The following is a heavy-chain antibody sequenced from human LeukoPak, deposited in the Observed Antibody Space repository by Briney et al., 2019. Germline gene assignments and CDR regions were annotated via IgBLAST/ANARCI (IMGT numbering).Heavy chain of an antibody. J-gene: IGHJ5*02. CDR1: GGTFSSYA. Sequence: GASVKVSCKASGGTFSSYAISWVRQAPGQGLEWMGGIIPIFGTVNYAQKFQGRVTITTYESTSTAYMELSSLRSEDTAVYYCARDKAVADIPEGWFDPWGQGTLVTVSS. CDR2: IIPIFGTV. CDR3: ARDKAVADIPEGWFDP. V-gene: IGHV1-69*05. D-gene: IGHD6-19*01.